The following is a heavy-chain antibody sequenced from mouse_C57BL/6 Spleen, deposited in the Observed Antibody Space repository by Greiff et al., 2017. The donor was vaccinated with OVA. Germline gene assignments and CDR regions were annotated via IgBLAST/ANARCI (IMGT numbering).Heavy chain of an antibody. D-gene: IGHD2-4*01. Sequence: EVKLVESGPELVKPGASVKIPCKASGYTFTDYNMDWVKQSHGKSLEWIGDINPNNGGTIYNQKFKGKATLTVDKSSSTAYMELRSLTSEDTAVYYCAREGGYDYDDGLYFDYWGQGTTLTVSS. J-gene: IGHJ2*01. V-gene: IGHV1-18*01. CDR3: AREGGYDYDDGLYFDY. CDR1: GYTFTDYN. CDR2: INPNNGGT.